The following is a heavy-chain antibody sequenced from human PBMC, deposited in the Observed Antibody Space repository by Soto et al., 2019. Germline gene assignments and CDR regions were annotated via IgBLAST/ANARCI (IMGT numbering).Heavy chain of an antibody. CDR3: ARIPEAGHGDYDY. CDR2: INTYAGNT. D-gene: IGHD6-19*01. J-gene: IGHJ4*02. Sequence: QVQLVQSAAEMKKPGASVKVSCKASGYTFTSYVINWLRQAPGQGLEWMGYINTYAGNTYYSQKLQGRVTMTTDTSLTTADMELRSMTYDDTAVYVSARIPEAGHGDYDYWGQGTLVTVSS. V-gene: IGHV1-18*01. CDR1: GYTFTSYV.